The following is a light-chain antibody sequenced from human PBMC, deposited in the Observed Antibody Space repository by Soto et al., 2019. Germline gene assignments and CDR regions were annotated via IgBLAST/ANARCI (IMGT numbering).Light chain of an antibody. CDR1: QSFRGL. CDR2: DAY. V-gene: IGKV3-11*01. Sequence: EVVLTQSPVTLSLSPGERATLSCRASQSFRGLLAWYQQKPGQAPRLLIYDAYNRATGIPPRFSGSGSGTDFTLTISSLQPDDFATYYCQKYDTYPLTFGGGTKVDI. J-gene: IGKJ4*01. CDR3: QKYDTYPLT.